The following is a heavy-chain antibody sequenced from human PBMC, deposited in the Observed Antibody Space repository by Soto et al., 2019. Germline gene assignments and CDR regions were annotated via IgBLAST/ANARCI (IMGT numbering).Heavy chain of an antibody. CDR3: ARELGYCSGGSCGDAFDI. J-gene: IGHJ3*02. V-gene: IGHV1-18*04. Sequence: ASVKVSCKASGYTFTGYYMHWVRQAPGQGLEWMGWISAYNGNTNYAQKLQGRVTMTRDTSTSTAYMELRSLRSDDTAVYYCARELGYCSGGSCGDAFDIWGQGTMVTVSS. CDR2: ISAYNGNT. D-gene: IGHD2-15*01. CDR1: GYTFTGYY.